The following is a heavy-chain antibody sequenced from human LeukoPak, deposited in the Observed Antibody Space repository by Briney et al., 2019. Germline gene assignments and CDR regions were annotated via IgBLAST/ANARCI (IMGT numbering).Heavy chain of an antibody. Sequence: SQTLSLTCTVSGGSISNYYWSWIRQPPGKGLEWVGYIYYSGSTNYNPSLKSRVTISVDTSKNQFSLNLSSVTAADTAVYYRARDVVVVPAAIHYGMDVWGQGTTVTVSS. D-gene: IGHD2-2*01. CDR3: ARDVVVVPAAIHYGMDV. CDR1: GGSISNYY. CDR2: IYYSGST. V-gene: IGHV4-59*12. J-gene: IGHJ6*02.